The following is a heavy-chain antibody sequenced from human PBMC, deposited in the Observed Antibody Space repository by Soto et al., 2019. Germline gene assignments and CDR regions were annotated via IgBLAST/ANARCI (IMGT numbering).Heavy chain of an antibody. CDR3: ARLGKRSSACFDY. V-gene: IGHV4-39*01. CDR1: GGSISSSSYY. J-gene: IGHJ4*02. Sequence: SETLSLTCTVSGGSISSSSYYWGWIRQPPGKGLEWIGSIYYSGSTYYNPSLKSRVTISVDTSKNQFSLKLSSVTAADTAVYYCARLGKRSSACFDYWGQGTLVTVSS. CDR2: IYYSGST. D-gene: IGHD6-6*01.